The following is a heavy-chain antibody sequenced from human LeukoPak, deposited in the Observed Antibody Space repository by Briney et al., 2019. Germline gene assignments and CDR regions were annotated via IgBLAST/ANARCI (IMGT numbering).Heavy chain of an antibody. Sequence: SETLSLTCTVSGGSISSYYWSWIRQPPGKGLEWIGYIYYSGSTNYNPSVKSRVTISVDTSKNQFSLKLSSVTAADTAVYYCARDKHSSGWYYFDYWGQGTLVTVSS. CDR2: IYYSGST. V-gene: IGHV4-59*12. D-gene: IGHD6-19*01. CDR3: ARDKHSSGWYYFDY. CDR1: GGSISSYY. J-gene: IGHJ4*02.